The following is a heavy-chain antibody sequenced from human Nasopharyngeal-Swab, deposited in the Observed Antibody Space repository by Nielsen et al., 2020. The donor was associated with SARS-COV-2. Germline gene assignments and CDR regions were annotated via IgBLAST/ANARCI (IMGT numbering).Heavy chain of an antibody. J-gene: IGHJ4*02. CDR2: ISWDGGST. D-gene: IGHD2-15*01. CDR1: GFTFDDYT. Sequence: GGSLRLSCAASGFTFDDYTMHWVRQAPGKGLEWVSLISWDGGSTYYADSVKGRFTISRDNSKNSLYLQMNSLRTEDTALYYCAMIGGSVIDYWSQGTLVTVSS. V-gene: IGHV3-43*01. CDR3: AMIGGSVIDY.